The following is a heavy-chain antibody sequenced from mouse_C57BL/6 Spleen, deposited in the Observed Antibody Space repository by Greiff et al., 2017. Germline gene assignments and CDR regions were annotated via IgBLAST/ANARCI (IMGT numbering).Heavy chain of an antibody. D-gene: IGHD4-1*02. V-gene: IGHV1-53*01. CDR1: GYTFTSYW. Sequence: QVPLQQPGTELVKPGASVKLSCKSSGYTFTSYWMHWVKQRPRQGLEWIGNINPSNGGTNYNEQFKSKATLTVDKSSSTAYMQLSSLTSEDSAVYYCARSSTVTAWFAYWGQGTLVTVSA. J-gene: IGHJ3*01. CDR2: INPSNGGT. CDR3: ARSSTVTAWFAY.